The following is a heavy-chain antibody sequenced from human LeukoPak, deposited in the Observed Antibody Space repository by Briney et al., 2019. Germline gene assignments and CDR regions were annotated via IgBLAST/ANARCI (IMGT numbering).Heavy chain of an antibody. Sequence: ASVKVSCKASGYTFINYGITWVRQAPGQGLDWMGWINTDNGNTYDEQKIQGRVTMTADTCTRTGYMELRSLRSDDTAVDYCARGGPWNDVFDVWGQGTMVTVSS. D-gene: IGHD1-1*01. J-gene: IGHJ3*01. CDR3: ARGGPWNDVFDV. V-gene: IGHV1-18*01. CDR1: GYTFINYG. CDR2: INTDNGNT.